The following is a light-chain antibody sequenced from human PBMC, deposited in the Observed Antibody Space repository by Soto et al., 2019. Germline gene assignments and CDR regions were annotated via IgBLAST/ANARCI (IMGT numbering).Light chain of an antibody. CDR3: QQFGTSPLT. CDR2: GAS. Sequence: EIVLTQSPGTLSLSPGERATLNCRASQSVSSSYLAWYQQKPGQGPRLLMYGASNRATGIPDRFGGSGSGTEFTLTISRLEPEDSAVYYCQQFGTSPLTFGGGTKVDIK. V-gene: IGKV3-20*01. CDR1: QSVSSSY. J-gene: IGKJ4*01.